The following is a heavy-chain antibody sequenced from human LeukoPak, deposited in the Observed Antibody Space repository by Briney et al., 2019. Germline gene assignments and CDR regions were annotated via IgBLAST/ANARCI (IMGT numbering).Heavy chain of an antibody. J-gene: IGHJ5*02. CDR3: ARTVSGYYFDA. V-gene: IGHV4-59*01. CDR1: SGSTNGYY. Sequence: SETLSLTCTVSSGSTNGYYWSWIRQPPGKRLEWIGYVAYSGATNYNLSFKSRVTISLDTSKTQFSLKLSSVTAADTAFYYCARTVSGYYFDAWGRGTLVTVSS. CDR2: VAYSGAT. D-gene: IGHD5-12*01.